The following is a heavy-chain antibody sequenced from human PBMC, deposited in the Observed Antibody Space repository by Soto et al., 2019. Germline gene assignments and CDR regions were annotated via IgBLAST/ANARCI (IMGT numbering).Heavy chain of an antibody. V-gene: IGHV4-59*01. CDR1: GGSISTYY. D-gene: IGHD3-10*02. J-gene: IGHJ3*02. CDR2: IYYSGTT. CDR3: ARRAAVAPMYAFDI. Sequence: QVQLQESGPGLVKPWETLSLTCTVSGGSISTYYWTWIRQTPGKELEWIGFIYYSGTTNYNPSLKSRVIISLETSKSQFSLNLNSVTSADTAVYCCARRAAVAPMYAFDICGQGTMVTVSS.